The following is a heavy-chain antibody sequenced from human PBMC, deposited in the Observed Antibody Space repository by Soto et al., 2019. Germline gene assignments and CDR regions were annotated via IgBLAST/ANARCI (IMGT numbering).Heavy chain of an antibody. D-gene: IGHD3-16*01. CDR3: ARVGTEEFVFWGRRMDL. CDR2: ISYDGITK. V-gene: IGHV3-30-3*01. CDR1: EFTFSSYN. Sequence: QVHLVESGGGVVQPGRSLRLSCADSEFTFSSYNVHWVRHAPGKGLEWVAVISYDGITKYYADSVKGRFTISRDNSKNTLYLQMSSLRTEDTALYYCARVGTEEFVFWGRRMDLWGQGTTVSVSS. J-gene: IGHJ6*02.